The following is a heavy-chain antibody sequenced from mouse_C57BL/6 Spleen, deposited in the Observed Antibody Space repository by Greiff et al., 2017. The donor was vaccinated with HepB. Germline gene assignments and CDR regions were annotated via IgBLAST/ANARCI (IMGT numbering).Heavy chain of an antibody. V-gene: IGHV1-69*01. D-gene: IGHD2-5*01. CDR3: ARSYSNYGHWYFDV. J-gene: IGHJ1*03. Sequence: QVQLQQPGAELVMPGASVKLSCKASGYTFTSYWMHWVKQRPGQGLEWIGEIDPSDSYTNYNQKFKGKSTLTVDKSSSTAYMQLSSLTSEDAAVYYCARSYSNYGHWYFDVWGTGTTVTVSS. CDR1: GYTFTSYW. CDR2: IDPSDSYT.